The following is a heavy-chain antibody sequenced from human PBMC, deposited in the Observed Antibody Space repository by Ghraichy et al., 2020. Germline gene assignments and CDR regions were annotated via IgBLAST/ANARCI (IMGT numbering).Heavy chain of an antibody. CDR3: ASGMSRSHDYIPSGYASWYVVL. D-gene: IGHD5-12*01. CDR2: IYYSGST. V-gene: IGHV4-30-4*01. J-gene: IGHJ2*01. CDR1: GGSITSGDYY. Sequence: SETLSLTCTVFGGSITSGDYYWSWIRQPPGKGLEWIGYIYYSGSTYYNPSLKSRATISVDTSKNQFSLKLSSVTAADTAVYYCASGMSRSHDYIPSGYASWYVVLWGRGTLVTVSS.